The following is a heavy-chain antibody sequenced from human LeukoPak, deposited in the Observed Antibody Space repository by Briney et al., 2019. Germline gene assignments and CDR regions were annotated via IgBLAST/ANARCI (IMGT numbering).Heavy chain of an antibody. CDR1: GYIFTSYW. D-gene: IGHD2-15*01. J-gene: IGHJ4*02. CDR3: ARLYRYCSGGDCYPYYFDN. CDR2: IYPGDSDV. Sequence: GESLQTSCKGSGYIFTSYWIGWVRQVPGKGLDWMGIIYPGDSDVRYTPSFQAHVTISADTSINTAYLQWSSLKASDTAMYYCARLYRYCSGGDCYPYYFDNWGQGTLVTVSS. V-gene: IGHV5-51*01.